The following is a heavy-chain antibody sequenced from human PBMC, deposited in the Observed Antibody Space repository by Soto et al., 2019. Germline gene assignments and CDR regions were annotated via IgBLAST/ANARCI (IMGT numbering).Heavy chain of an antibody. J-gene: IGHJ5*02. CDR1: GGSISYNSYY. D-gene: IGHD2-2*01. CDR3: ARLVVVAPVANA. V-gene: IGHV4-39*02. Sequence: ETLSLTCSASGGSISYNSYYWGWIRQPPGKGLEWVGGIFYTGTTYYSPSLKDRVTISVDTSKNSFSLNLTSVTAADTAVYFCARLVVVAPVANAWGQGTLVTVSS. CDR2: IFYTGTT.